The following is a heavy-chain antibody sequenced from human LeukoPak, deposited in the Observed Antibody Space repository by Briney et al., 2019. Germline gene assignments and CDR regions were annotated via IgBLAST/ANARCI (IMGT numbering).Heavy chain of an antibody. CDR2: IHYSGST. V-gene: IGHV4-59*01. CDR1: GGSITNYY. Sequence: SETLSLTCTVSGGSITNYYWTWIRQPPGKGLEWIGYIHYSGSTNYNPSLKSRVTISVDTSKNQFSLKLSSVTAADTAVYYCARREKSGSYSYWGQGTLVTVSS. J-gene: IGHJ4*02. CDR3: ARREKSGSYSY. D-gene: IGHD1-26*01.